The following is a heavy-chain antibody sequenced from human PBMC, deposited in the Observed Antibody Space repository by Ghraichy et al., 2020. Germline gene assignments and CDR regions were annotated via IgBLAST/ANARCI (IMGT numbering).Heavy chain of an antibody. CDR2: IYYSGST. D-gene: IGHD1-7*01. CDR1: GASINSGDYY. Sequence: SLNISCTVSGASINSGDYYWSWIRQHPARGLEWIGYIYYSGSTHYNPSLKSRLTISMDTSKNQFSLQLSSVTAADTALYYCARERGLELSGSYYGLDVWGQGTTVSVSS. V-gene: IGHV4-31*03. CDR3: ARERGLELSGSYYGLDV. J-gene: IGHJ6*02.